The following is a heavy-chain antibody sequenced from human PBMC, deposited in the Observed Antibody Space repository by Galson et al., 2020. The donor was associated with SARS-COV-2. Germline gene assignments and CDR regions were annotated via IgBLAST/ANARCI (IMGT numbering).Heavy chain of an antibody. Sequence: ASVTVSCKASGYTFTSYGISWVRQAPGQGLEWMGWISAYNGNTNYAQKLQGRVTMTTDTSTSTAYMELRSLRSDDTAVYYCARVPLYYDILTGYLSYYYGMDVWGQGTTVTVSS. CDR1: GYTFTSYG. CDR2: ISAYNGNT. CDR3: ARVPLYYDILTGYLSYYYGMDV. V-gene: IGHV1-18*04. D-gene: IGHD3-9*01. J-gene: IGHJ6*02.